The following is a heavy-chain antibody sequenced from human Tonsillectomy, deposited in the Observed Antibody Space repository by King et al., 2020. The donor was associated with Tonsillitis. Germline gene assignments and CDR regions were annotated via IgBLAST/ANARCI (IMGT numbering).Heavy chain of an antibody. V-gene: IGHV3-7*01. CDR3: ARDGRLLFY. J-gene: IGHJ4*02. D-gene: IGHD1-26*01. Sequence: EVQLVESGGGLVQPGGSLRLSCTASGFTFSNYWMSWVRQAPGKGLKYVANIKPDGSEENDVDSVKGRFTISRDNAKNSLYLQMHSLRADDTAVYYCARDGRLLFYWGQGTLVTVSS. CDR2: IKPDGSEE. CDR1: GFTFSNYW.